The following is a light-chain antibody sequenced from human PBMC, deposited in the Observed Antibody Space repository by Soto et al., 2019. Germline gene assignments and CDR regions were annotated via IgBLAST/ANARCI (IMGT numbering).Light chain of an antibody. CDR2: DAS. CDR1: QSVTTF. CDR3: QQRTNWPLT. V-gene: IGKV3-11*01. J-gene: IGKJ4*01. Sequence: EIVLTQSPVTLSLSPGERATLSCRASQSVTTFLAWYQQKPGQAPRLLIYDASKMATGIPARFSGSGSGTDVTLTISSLQPEDFAVYYCQQRTNWPLTFGGGTKVEIK.